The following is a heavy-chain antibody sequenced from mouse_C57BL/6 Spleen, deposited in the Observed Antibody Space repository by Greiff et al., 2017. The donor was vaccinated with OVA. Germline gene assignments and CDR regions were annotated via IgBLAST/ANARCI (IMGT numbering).Heavy chain of an antibody. D-gene: IGHD4-1*01. CDR2: INYDGSST. Sequence: EVQLVESEGGLVQPGSSMKLSCTASGFTFSDYYMAWVRQVPEKGLEWVANINYDGSSTYYLDSLKSRFIISGDNAKNILYLQMSSLKSEDTATYYCARAPNWDDYAMDYWGQGTSVTVSS. J-gene: IGHJ4*01. CDR3: ARAPNWDDYAMDY. V-gene: IGHV5-16*01. CDR1: GFTFSDYY.